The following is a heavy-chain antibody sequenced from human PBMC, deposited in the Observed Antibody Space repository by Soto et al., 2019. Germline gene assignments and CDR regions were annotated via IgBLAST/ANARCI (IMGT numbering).Heavy chain of an antibody. D-gene: IGHD6-13*01. CDR3: AKGILVKPPGTRTFDI. Sequence: EVQLLESGGGLVQPGGSLRLSCAASGFTFINYAMSWVRQAPGKGLEWVSTIGGGDGSTYYADSVKGRFTISRDNSNSALYLQINSLRVGDTAIYYCAKGILVKPPGTRTFDIWGQGTMVIVSS. J-gene: IGHJ3*02. CDR2: IGGGDGST. V-gene: IGHV3-23*01. CDR1: GFTFINYA.